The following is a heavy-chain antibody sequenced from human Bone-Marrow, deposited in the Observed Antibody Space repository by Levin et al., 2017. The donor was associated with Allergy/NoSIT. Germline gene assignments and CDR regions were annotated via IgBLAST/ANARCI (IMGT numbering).Heavy chain of an antibody. CDR3: ARQKYSGYDLDAFDI. J-gene: IGHJ3*02. CDR2: IYYSGST. CDR1: GGSISSSSYY. Sequence: PSETLSLTCTVSGGSISSSSYYWGWIRQPPGKGLEWIGSIYYSGSTYYNPSLKSRVTISVDTSKNQFSLKLSSVTAADTAVYYCARQKYSGYDLDAFDIWGQGTMVTVSS. D-gene: IGHD5-12*01. V-gene: IGHV4-39*01.